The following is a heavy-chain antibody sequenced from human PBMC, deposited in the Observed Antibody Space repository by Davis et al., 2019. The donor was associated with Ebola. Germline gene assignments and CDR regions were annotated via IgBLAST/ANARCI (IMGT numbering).Heavy chain of an antibody. J-gene: IGHJ4*02. Sequence: SETLSLTCAVYGGSFSGNYWTWIRQTPGKGLEWIGNIYYGGTTNYNPSLKSRVTISGDTSKNQFSLNVNSVTAADTAMYYCARTPQYTSYGSYFDYWGQGALVTVSS. CDR2: IYYGGTT. V-gene: IGHV4-59*01. CDR1: GGSFSGNY. D-gene: IGHD1-26*01. CDR3: ARTPQYTSYGSYFDY.